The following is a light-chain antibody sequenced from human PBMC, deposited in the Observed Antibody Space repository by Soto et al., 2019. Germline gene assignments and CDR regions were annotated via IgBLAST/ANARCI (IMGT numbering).Light chain of an antibody. J-gene: IGKJ1*01. CDR1: QSVSSSY. V-gene: IGKV3-20*01. CDR2: GAS. Sequence: EIVLTQSPGTLSLSPGERATLSCRASQSVSSSYLAWYQQKPGRAPRLLIYGASSRATGIPDRFSGSGSGTDFTLTISRLEPEDFAVYYCQQYGSSSWTFGQGNKV. CDR3: QQYGSSSWT.